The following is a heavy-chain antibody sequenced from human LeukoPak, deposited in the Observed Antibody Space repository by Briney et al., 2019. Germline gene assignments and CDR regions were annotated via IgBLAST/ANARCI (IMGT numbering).Heavy chain of an antibody. D-gene: IGHD1-26*01. J-gene: IGHJ4*02. CDR2: IYYSGST. V-gene: IGHV4-39*07. Sequence: SETLSLTCTVSGDSIGSSSYYWGWIRQPPGKGLEWIGSIYYSGSTYYNPSLKSRVTISVDTSKNQFSLKLSSVTAADTAVYYCARDLGGSYLQAYFDYWGQGTLVTVSS. CDR3: ARDLGGSYLQAYFDY. CDR1: GDSIGSSSYY.